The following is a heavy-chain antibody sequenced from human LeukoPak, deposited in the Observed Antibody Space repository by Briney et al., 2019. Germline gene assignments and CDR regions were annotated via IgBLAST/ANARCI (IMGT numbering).Heavy chain of an antibody. Sequence: AGGSLRLSCAVSGLTFSDYEMSWVRQAPGKGLEWLSFIDRSGNDMRYADSVKGRFTISRDNTRNSLYLQMNSRRAEDTGVYYCLTDNRGIMDFVHWGQGALVTVSS. CDR3: LTDNRGIMDFVH. CDR1: GLTFSDYE. CDR2: IDRSGNDM. D-gene: IGHD2-2*03. J-gene: IGHJ4*01. V-gene: IGHV3-48*03.